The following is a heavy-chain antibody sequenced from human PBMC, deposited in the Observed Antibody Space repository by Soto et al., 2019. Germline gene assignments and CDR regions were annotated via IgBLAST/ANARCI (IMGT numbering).Heavy chain of an antibody. V-gene: IGHV1-69*13. CDR1: GGTFSTHA. D-gene: IGHD6-19*01. J-gene: IGHJ6*02. CDR2: IIPISGTT. Sequence: GASVKVSCKAAGGTFSTHAIIWVRQAPGHGLEWMGGIIPISGTTYYTQKFQGRVTITADEPTSTAYMELSSLRSEDTAVYYCARGKVAAYYYSGMDVWGQATTVAVSS. CDR3: ARGKVAAYYYSGMDV.